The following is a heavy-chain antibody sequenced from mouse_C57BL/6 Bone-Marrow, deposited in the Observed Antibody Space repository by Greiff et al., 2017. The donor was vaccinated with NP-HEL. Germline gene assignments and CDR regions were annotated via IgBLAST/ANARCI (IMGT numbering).Heavy chain of an antibody. CDR2: ISSGGSYT. Sequence: EVKLVESGGDLVKPGGSLKLSCAASGFTFSSYGMSWVRQTPDKRLEWVATISSGGSYTYYPDSVKGRFTIYRDNAKNTLYLQMSSLKSEDTAMYYCARLGCRYFDVWGTGTTVTVSS. CDR3: ARLGCRYFDV. CDR1: GFTFSSYG. V-gene: IGHV5-6*01. D-gene: IGHD4-1*01. J-gene: IGHJ1*03.